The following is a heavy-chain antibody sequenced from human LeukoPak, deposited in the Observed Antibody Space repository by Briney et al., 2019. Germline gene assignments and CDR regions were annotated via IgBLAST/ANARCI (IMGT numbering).Heavy chain of an antibody. CDR2: IRDKPDGGTT. V-gene: IGHV3-15*01. J-gene: IGHJ6*02. D-gene: IGHD2-2*01. CDR3: TTDNAPGMDV. CDR1: GFTFSKAW. Sequence: PGGSLRLSRAASGFTFSKAWMRWVRQAPAKGLDWVGLIRDKPDGGTTDYAAPVKGRFTISRDDSKSMLYLQMNSLKTEDTAVYYCTTDNAPGMDVWGQGTTVTVSS.